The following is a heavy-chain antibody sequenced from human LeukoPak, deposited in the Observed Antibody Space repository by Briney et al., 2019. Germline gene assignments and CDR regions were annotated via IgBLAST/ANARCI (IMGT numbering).Heavy chain of an antibody. J-gene: IGHJ6*03. V-gene: IGHV3-7*01. CDR3: ARGERYYDFWSGYYYYMDV. Sequence: GGSLRLSCAASGFTFSSYWMSWVRQAPGKGLEWVANIKKDGSEKYYVDSVKGRFTISRDNAKNSLYLQMNSLRAEDTAVYYCARGERYYDFWSGYYYYMDVWGKGTTVTVSS. CDR1: GFTFSSYW. D-gene: IGHD3-3*01. CDR2: IKKDGSEK.